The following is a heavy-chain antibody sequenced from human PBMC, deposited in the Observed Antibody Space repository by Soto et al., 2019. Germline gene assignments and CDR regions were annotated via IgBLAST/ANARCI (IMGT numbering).Heavy chain of an antibody. V-gene: IGHV1-69*13. CDR1: GGTFSSYA. CDR2: IIPIFGTA. D-gene: IGHD2-8*01. CDR3: ASSRRGGNIVLMVYAPASYYYYGMDV. Sequence: SVKVSCKASGGTFSSYAISWVRQAPGQGLEWMGGIIPIFGTANYAQKFQGRVTITADESTSTAYMELSSLRSEDTAVYYCASSRRGGNIVLMVYAPASYYYYGMDVWGQGTTVTAP. J-gene: IGHJ6*02.